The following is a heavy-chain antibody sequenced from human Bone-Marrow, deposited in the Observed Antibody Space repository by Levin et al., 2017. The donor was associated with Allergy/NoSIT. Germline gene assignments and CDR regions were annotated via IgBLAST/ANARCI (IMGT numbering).Heavy chain of an antibody. Sequence: SETLSLTCAVSGGSISGYYWGWIRQAPGKGLEWIGYVYYSGNSTYNPALKSRVTIFLDMSRSQFSLKLTSLTAANTAVYYCARGRWSTMTSLIGHWGQGALVTVSS. CDR3: ARGRWSTMTSLIGH. J-gene: IGHJ4*02. V-gene: IGHV4-59*01. CDR1: GGSISGYY. D-gene: IGHD3-22*01. CDR2: VYYSGNS.